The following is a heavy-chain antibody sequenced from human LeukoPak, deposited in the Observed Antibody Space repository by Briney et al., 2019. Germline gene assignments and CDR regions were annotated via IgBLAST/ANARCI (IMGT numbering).Heavy chain of an antibody. J-gene: IGHJ4*02. CDR3: AREVSDGAVAGPYYFDY. V-gene: IGHV3-21*01. D-gene: IGHD6-19*01. CDR1: GFTFSSYS. Sequence: GGSLRLSCAASGFTFSSYSMNWVRKAPGKGLEWVSSISSSSSYIYYADSVKGRFTISRDNAKNSLYLQMNSLRVEDTAVYYCAREVSDGAVAGPYYFDYWGQGTLVTVSS. CDR2: ISSSSSYI.